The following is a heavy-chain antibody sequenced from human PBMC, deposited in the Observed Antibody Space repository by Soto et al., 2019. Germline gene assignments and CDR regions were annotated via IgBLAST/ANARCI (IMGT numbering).Heavy chain of an antibody. Sequence: SETLSLTCNVSGDSVSSGFYYWVWVRQPPGTGLEWIGEINHSGSTYYNTSLKSRVTISVDRSKNQFSLKLSSVTAADTAVYYCAKDIVVVPASRGSYYYYGMDVWGQGTTVTVSS. CDR1: GDSVSSGFYY. CDR3: AKDIVVVPASRGSYYYYGMDV. D-gene: IGHD2-2*01. V-gene: IGHV4-39*02. J-gene: IGHJ6*02. CDR2: INHSGST.